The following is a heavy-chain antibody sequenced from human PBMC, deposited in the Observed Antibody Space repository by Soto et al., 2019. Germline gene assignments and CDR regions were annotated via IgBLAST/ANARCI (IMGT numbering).Heavy chain of an antibody. D-gene: IGHD3-10*01. CDR1: GDSVSSNSAA. V-gene: IGHV6-1*01. J-gene: IGHJ4*02. CDR3: ARTRGYFDY. CDR2: TYYKSKWSN. Sequence: SHTLSLTCAISGDSVSSNSAAWNWIRQSPSRGLEWLGRTYYKSKWSNEYSVSVKSRMTISPDTYKNQFSLRLNSVTPEDTAVYYCARTRGYFDYWGQGVLGTVS.